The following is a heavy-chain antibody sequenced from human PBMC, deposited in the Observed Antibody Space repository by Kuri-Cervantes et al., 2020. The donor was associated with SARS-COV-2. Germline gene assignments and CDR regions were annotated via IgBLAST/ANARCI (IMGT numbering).Heavy chain of an antibody. CDR1: GYTFTSYD. J-gene: IGHJ3*02. Sequence: ASVKVSCKASGYTFTSYDINWVRQATGQGLEWMGWMNPNSGNTGYAQKFQGRVTITRNTPISTAYMELSSLRSEDTAVYYCARGWQQQLVGDAFDIWGQGTMVTASS. CDR3: ARGWQQQLVGDAFDI. D-gene: IGHD6-13*01. CDR2: MNPNSGNT. V-gene: IGHV1-8*03.